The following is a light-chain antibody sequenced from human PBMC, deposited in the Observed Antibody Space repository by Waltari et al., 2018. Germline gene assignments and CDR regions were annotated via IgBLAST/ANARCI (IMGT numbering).Light chain of an antibody. Sequence: QSVLTQPPSASGTPGQRVTIPCSGSSSNIGSNYVYWYQQLPGTAPKLLIYRNTQPPLGVPDRFSGSKSGTSASLAISGLRSEDEADYYCAAWDDSLSGPVFGGGTKLTVL. CDR2: RNT. CDR1: SSNIGSNY. J-gene: IGLJ3*02. CDR3: AAWDDSLSGPV. V-gene: IGLV1-47*01.